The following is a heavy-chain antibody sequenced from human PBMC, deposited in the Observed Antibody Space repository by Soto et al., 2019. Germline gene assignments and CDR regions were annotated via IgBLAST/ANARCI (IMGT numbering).Heavy chain of an antibody. CDR3: AREEEYCSSTSCYFDYGMDV. CDR1: GDSVSSNSAA. J-gene: IGHJ6*02. D-gene: IGHD2-2*01. V-gene: IGHV6-1*01. Sequence: SQTLSLTCAISGDSVSSNSAAWNWIRQSPSRGLEWLGRTYYRSKWYNDYAVSVKSRITINPDTSKNQFSLQLNSVTPEDTAVYYCAREEEYCSSTSCYFDYGMDVWGQGTTVTVSS. CDR2: TYYRSKWYN.